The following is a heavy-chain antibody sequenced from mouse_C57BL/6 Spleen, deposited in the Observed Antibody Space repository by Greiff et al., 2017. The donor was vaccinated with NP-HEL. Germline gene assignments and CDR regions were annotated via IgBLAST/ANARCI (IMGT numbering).Heavy chain of an antibody. V-gene: IGHV14-1*01. CDR1: GFNIKDYY. CDR3: TSIYYDYDGYAMDY. D-gene: IGHD2-4*01. CDR2: IDPEDGDT. J-gene: IGHJ4*01. Sequence: VQLQQSGAELVRPGASVKLSCTASGFNIKDYYMHWVKQRPEQGLEWIGRIDPEDGDTEYAPKFQGKATMTADTSSNTAYLQLISLTSEDTAVYYCTSIYYDYDGYAMDYWGQGTSVTVSS.